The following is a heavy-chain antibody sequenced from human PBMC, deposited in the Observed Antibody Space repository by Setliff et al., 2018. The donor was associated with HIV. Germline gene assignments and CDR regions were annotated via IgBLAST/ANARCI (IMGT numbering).Heavy chain of an antibody. D-gene: IGHD6-19*01. J-gene: IGHJ6*03. V-gene: IGHV1-18*01. CDR3: ARDSKIAVAGGDYYYMDV. Sequence: ASVKVSCKASGYTFSSYGISWVRQAPGQGLEWMGWMNPNSGNTGYAQKFQGRVTITADESASTAYMELSSLRSDDTAVYYCARDSKIAVAGGDYYYMDVWGKGTTVTVSS. CDR2: MNPNSGNT. CDR1: GYTFSSYG.